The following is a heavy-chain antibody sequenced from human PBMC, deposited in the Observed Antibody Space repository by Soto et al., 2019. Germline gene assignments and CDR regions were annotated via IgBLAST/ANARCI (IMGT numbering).Heavy chain of an antibody. CDR1: GASITSTTYF. Sequence: SETLSLTXSLSGASITSTTYFWAWIRQPPGKGLEWVGSIYSGKTHYNPSLKSRTTISVDRSRNQFSLQVSSVTAADTAVYYCAKNLPRTGRFDYWGQGTVVTVSS. V-gene: IGHV4-39*01. CDR2: IYSGKT. J-gene: IGHJ4*02. CDR3: AKNLPRTGRFDY.